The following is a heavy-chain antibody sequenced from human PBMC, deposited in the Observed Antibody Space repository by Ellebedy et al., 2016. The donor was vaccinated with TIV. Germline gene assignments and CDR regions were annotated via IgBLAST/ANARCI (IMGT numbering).Heavy chain of an antibody. J-gene: IGHJ4*02. CDR3: ARLQSSMVGATVPDS. D-gene: IGHD1-26*01. Sequence: PGGSLRLSCAASGYIFTDYLVAWVRQTPGLGLAWMGIIDPDDSDTRYSPSFQGQVTISGDRSSSSTYLQWSSLRASDTAIYYCARLQSSMVGATVPDSWGQGTQVIVSS. CDR1: GYIFTDYL. CDR2: IDPDDSDT. V-gene: IGHV5-51*01.